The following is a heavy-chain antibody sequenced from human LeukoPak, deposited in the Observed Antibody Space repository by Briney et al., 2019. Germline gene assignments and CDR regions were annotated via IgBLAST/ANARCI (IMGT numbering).Heavy chain of an antibody. CDR3: AKDVGYDILTGYYSYASDY. V-gene: IGHV3-23*01. CDR1: GFTFSSYA. D-gene: IGHD3-9*01. Sequence: AGGSLRLSCAASGFTFSSYAMSWVRQAPGKGLEWVSAISGSGGSTYYADSVKGRFTISRDNSKNTLYLKMNSLRAEDTAVYYCAKDVGYDILTGYYSYASDYWGQGTLVTVSS. J-gene: IGHJ4*02. CDR2: ISGSGGST.